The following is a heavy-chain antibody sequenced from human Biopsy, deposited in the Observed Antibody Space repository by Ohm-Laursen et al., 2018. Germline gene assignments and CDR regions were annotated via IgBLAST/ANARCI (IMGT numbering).Heavy chain of an antibody. V-gene: IGHV4-59*01. CDR3: ARATNSTDWPYYYFYGMDA. CDR2: IYYSGST. CDR1: GGSISSDY. D-gene: IGHD2/OR15-2a*01. J-gene: IGHJ6*02. Sequence: GTLSLTCIVSGGSISSDYWSWIRQTPGKGLEWIGYIYYSGSTNYNPSLKSRVTISVDTSKNQFSLRLNSVTAADTAVYYCARATNSTDWPYYYFYGMDAWGQGTTVTVSS.